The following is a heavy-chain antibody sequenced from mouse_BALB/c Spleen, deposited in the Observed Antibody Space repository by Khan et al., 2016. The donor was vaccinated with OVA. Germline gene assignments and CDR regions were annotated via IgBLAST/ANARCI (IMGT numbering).Heavy chain of an antibody. Sequence: EVQLQQSGPELVKPGASVKMSCKASGYIFTNYVLHWVKQKPGQGLEWIGYIHPYNGGTKYNEKLKGKATLASDKSSITAYMELSSLTSEDSAVYYCARGNWQSYYFDYWGQGTTLSLSS. CDR1: GYIFTNYV. V-gene: IGHV1S136*01. CDR3: ARGNWQSYYFDY. J-gene: IGHJ2*01. D-gene: IGHD4-1*01. CDR2: IHPYNGGT.